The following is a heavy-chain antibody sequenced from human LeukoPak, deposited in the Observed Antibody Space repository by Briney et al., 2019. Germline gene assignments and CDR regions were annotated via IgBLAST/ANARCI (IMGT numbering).Heavy chain of an antibody. V-gene: IGHV3-23*01. CDR1: GFTFSSYA. D-gene: IGHD3-10*01. Sequence: PGGSLRLSCAASGFTFSSYAMSWVRQAPGKGLEWVSAISGSGGSTYYADSVEGRFTISRDNSKNTLYLQMNSLRAEDTAVYYCAKGYYYYYYYMDVWGKGTTVTVSS. CDR3: AKGYYYYYYYMDV. J-gene: IGHJ6*03. CDR2: ISGSGGST.